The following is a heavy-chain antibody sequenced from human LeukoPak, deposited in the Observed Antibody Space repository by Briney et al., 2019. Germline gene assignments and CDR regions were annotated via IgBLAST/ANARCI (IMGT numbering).Heavy chain of an antibody. CDR2: ISSGGSYI. CDR3: ALKANWFDS. V-gene: IGHV3-21*01. CDR1: VFIFSDYS. Sequence: PGGSLRLSCSASVFIFSDYSVNWVRQAPGRGLGWVSTISSGGSYIYYADSVKGRFTISRDNARSSVFLQMNSLRIEDTAVYYCALKANWFDSWGQGTLVTVSS. J-gene: IGHJ5*01.